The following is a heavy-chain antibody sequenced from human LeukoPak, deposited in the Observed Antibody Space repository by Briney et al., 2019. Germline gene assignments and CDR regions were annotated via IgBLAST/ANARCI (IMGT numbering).Heavy chain of an antibody. Sequence: GGSLRLSCAASGFTFSTSGMSWVRQAPGKGLEWVSTITGSGGSTYYADSVKGQFTISRDNSKNTLYLQMNSLRAEDTAVYYCAKAGIYDYVWGSYLVDWGQGTLVTVSS. CDR1: GFTFSTSG. V-gene: IGHV3-23*01. J-gene: IGHJ4*02. D-gene: IGHD3-16*01. CDR2: ITGSGGST. CDR3: AKAGIYDYVWGSYLVD.